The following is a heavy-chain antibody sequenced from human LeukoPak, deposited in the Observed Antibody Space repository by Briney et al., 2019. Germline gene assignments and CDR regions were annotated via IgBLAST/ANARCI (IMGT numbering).Heavy chain of an antibody. J-gene: IGHJ3*02. CDR2: TYYSGST. CDR3: ARYYVWGSYRSFGAFDI. D-gene: IGHD3-16*02. CDR1: GGSISSYY. V-gene: IGHV4-59*01. Sequence: SETLSLTCTVSGGSISSYYWSWIRQPPGKGLEWIGYTYYSGSTNYNPSLKSRVTISVDTSKNQFSLKLSSVTAADTAVYYCARYYVWGSYRSFGAFDIWGQGTMVTVSS.